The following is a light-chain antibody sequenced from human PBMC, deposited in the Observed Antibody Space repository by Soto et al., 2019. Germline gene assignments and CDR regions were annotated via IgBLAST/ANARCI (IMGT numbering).Light chain of an antibody. J-gene: IGKJ1*01. Sequence: EIVLTQSPGTLSLSPGERATLSCRASQSVSSSYLAWYQQKPGQAPRLLIYGASSRATGIPDRFSGSGSGTEFTLTITSLQSEDFALYYCQQYQNLWTFGQGTEVEI. CDR1: QSVSSSY. V-gene: IGKV3-20*01. CDR3: QQYQNLWT. CDR2: GAS.